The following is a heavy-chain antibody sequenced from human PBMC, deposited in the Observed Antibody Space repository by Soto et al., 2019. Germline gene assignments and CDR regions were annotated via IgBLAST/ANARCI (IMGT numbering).Heavy chain of an antibody. Sequence: EVQLVESGGGLVQPGGSLRLSCAASGFTFRNYDMHWVRQITGRGLEWVSTIGPEGDIYYPGSVKGRCTISRENGKNSLYVQMNSQRAGDTAVYYCSRADASISAPLWSGMDVWGQGTTVTVSS. V-gene: IGHV3-13*01. D-gene: IGHD3-3*02. CDR1: GFTFRNYD. J-gene: IGHJ6*02. CDR3: SRADASISAPLWSGMDV. CDR2: IGPEGDI.